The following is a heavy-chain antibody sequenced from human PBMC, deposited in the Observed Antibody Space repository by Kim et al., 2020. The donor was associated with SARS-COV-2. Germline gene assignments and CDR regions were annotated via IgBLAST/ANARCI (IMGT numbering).Heavy chain of an antibody. D-gene: IGHD3-22*01. J-gene: IGHJ4*02. CDR3: ARTRGNYDSSGYPYY. V-gene: IGHV4-4*02. CDR1: GGSISSSNW. Sequence: SETLSLTCAVPGGSISSSNWWSWVRQPPGKGLEWIGEIYHSGSTNYNPSLKSRVTISVDKSKNQFSLKLSSVTAADTAVYYCARTRGNYDSSGYPYYWGQGTLVTVSS. CDR2: IYHSGST.